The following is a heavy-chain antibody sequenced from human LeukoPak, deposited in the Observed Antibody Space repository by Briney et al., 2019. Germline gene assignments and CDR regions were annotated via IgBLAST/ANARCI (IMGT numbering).Heavy chain of an antibody. J-gene: IGHJ4*02. CDR3: ARDMRYDSSGYYGDIDY. D-gene: IGHD3-22*01. V-gene: IGHV3-21*01. CDR1: GFTFSSYS. Sequence: PGGSLRLSCAASGFTFSSYSMNWVRQAPGKGLEWVSSISSSSSYIYYADSVKGRFTISRDNAKNSLYLQMNSLRAEDTAVYYCARDMRYDSSGYYGDIDYWGQGTLVTVSS. CDR2: ISSSSSYI.